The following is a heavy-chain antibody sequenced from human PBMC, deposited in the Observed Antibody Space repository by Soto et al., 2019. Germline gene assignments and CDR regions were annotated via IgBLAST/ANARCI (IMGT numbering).Heavy chain of an antibody. D-gene: IGHD2-2*01. J-gene: IGHJ6*02. Sequence: QVQLQESGPGLVKPSQTLSLTCTVSGGSISSGGYYWSWIRQHPGKGLEWIGYIYYSGSTYYNPSLKSRGTISVDTSKNQFSLKLSSVTAADTAVYYCARFIVVVPAAMVGDYYGMDVWGQVTTVTVSS. CDR2: IYYSGST. CDR1: GGSISSGGYY. V-gene: IGHV4-31*03. CDR3: ARFIVVVPAAMVGDYYGMDV.